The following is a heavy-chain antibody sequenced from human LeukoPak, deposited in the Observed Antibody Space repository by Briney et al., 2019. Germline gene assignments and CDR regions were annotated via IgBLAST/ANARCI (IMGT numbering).Heavy chain of an antibody. J-gene: IGHJ4*02. CDR2: ISYSGKT. CDR3: VRVGRSLHWNPDF. V-gene: IGHV4-59*01. Sequence: PSETLSLTCTVSGGTMSNYYWGYIRQPPGKGLEWIGFISYSGKTNCNPSLKSRVTQPVDMSKNQFSLKLTSVTAADTAVYYCVRVGRSLHWNPDFWGLGTLVTVSS. CDR1: GGTMSNYY. D-gene: IGHD1-1*01.